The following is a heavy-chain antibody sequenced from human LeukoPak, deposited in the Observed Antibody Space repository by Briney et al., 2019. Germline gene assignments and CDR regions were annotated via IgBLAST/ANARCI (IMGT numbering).Heavy chain of an antibody. CDR3: ARDPYCSGGSCYYYYYGMDV. V-gene: IGHV1-18*01. CDR2: ISAYNGNT. Sequence: ASVKVSCKASGYTFTSYGISWVRQAPGQGLEWMGWISAYNGNTNYAQKLQGRVTMTTDTSTSTAYMELRSLRSDDTAVYYCARDPYCSGGSCYYYYYGMDVWGQGTTVTVSS. CDR1: GYTFTSYG. D-gene: IGHD2-15*01. J-gene: IGHJ6*02.